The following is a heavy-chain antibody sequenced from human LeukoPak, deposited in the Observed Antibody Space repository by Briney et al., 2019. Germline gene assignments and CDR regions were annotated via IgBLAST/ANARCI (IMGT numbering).Heavy chain of an antibody. CDR1: GGSFSGYY. V-gene: IGHV4-34*01. CDR3: ARRRVAGTTRTHFDY. J-gene: IGHJ4*02. Sequence: SETLSLTCAVYGGSFSGYYWSWIRQPPGKGLEWIGEINHSGSTDYNPSLKSRVTISVDTSKNQFSLKVSSVTAADTAVYYCARRRVAGTTRTHFDYWGQGTLVTVSS. D-gene: IGHD6-19*01. CDR2: INHSGST.